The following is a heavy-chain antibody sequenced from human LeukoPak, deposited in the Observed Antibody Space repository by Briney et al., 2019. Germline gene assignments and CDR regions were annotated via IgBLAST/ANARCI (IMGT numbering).Heavy chain of an antibody. CDR2: ISSSSSYI. CDR3: AKSVFWSGYYAFDI. J-gene: IGHJ3*02. D-gene: IGHD3-3*01. V-gene: IGHV3-21*01. Sequence: GGSLRLSCAASGFTFSSYSMNWVRQAPGKGLEWVSSISSSSSYIYYADSVKGRFTISRDNAKNSLYLQMNSLRAEDTAVYYCAKSVFWSGYYAFDIWGQGTMVTVSS. CDR1: GFTFSSYS.